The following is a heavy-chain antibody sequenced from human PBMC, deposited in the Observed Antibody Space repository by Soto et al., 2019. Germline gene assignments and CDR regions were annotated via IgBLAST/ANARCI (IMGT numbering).Heavy chain of an antibody. D-gene: IGHD4-17*01. V-gene: IGHV1-58*01. Sequence: GASVKVSCKASGFTFTSSAVQWVRQARGQRLEWIGWIVVGSGNTNYAQKFQERVTITRDMSTSTAYMKLSSVTAADTAVYYCAREVGYGDYRATGRNDDAFDIWGQGTMVTVSS. J-gene: IGHJ3*02. CDR1: GFTFTSSA. CDR2: IVVGSGNT. CDR3: AREVGYGDYRATGRNDDAFDI.